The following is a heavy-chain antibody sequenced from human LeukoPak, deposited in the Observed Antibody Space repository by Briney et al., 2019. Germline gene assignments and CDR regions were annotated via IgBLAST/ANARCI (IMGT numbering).Heavy chain of an antibody. CDR1: GYTFTYW. CDR3: ARQDGGGLYYYDS. D-gene: IGHD4-23*01. CDR2: IYPGDSDT. J-gene: IGHJ4*02. V-gene: IGHV5-51*01. Sequence: GESLRISCKGAGYTFTYWRAWVRQMPGKRLEWMGIIYPGDSDTRYSPSFQGQVTISVDKSISTAYLQWSSLKASDTAMYYCARQDGGGLYYYDSLGQGTLVTVSS.